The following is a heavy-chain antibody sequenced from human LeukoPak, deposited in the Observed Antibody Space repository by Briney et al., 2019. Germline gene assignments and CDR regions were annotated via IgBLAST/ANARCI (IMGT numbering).Heavy chain of an antibody. D-gene: IGHD4-11*01. CDR3: ASGRYSNYFDY. CDR1: GFTFSDYY. CDR2: ISSSSSDT. V-gene: IGHV3-11*06. Sequence: GGSLRLSCAASGFTFSDYYMSWMRQAAGKGLEWVAYISSSSSDTNYADSVKGRFTISRDNAKNSLYLQMNSRRAEDTAVYYCASGRYSNYFDYWGQGTLVTVSS. J-gene: IGHJ4*02.